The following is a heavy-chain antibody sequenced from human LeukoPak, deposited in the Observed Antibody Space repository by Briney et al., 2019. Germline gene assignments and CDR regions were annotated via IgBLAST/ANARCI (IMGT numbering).Heavy chain of an antibody. CDR2: IYYSGST. CDR3: ARGAAYYDILTGYSMYYFDY. Sequence: PSETLSLTCTVSGGSISSYYWSWIRQPPGKRLEWIGYIYYSGSTNYNPSLKSRVTISVDTSKNQFSLKLSSVTAADTAVYYCARGAAYYDILTGYSMYYFDYWGQGTLVTVSA. J-gene: IGHJ4*02. V-gene: IGHV4-59*01. CDR1: GGSISSYY. D-gene: IGHD3-9*01.